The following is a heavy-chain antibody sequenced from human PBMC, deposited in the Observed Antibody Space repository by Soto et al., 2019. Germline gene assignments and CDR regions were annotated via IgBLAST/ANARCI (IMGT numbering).Heavy chain of an antibody. CDR3: AREQGYYGSGSYGAHYYYGMDV. Sequence: QVQLVQSGAEVKKPGASVKVSCKASGYTFTSYGISWVRQAPEQGLEWMGWISAYNGNTNYAQKLQGRVTMTTDTSTSTAYMELRSLRSDDTAVYYCAREQGYYGSGSYGAHYYYGMDVWGQGTTVTVSS. CDR2: ISAYNGNT. J-gene: IGHJ6*02. V-gene: IGHV1-18*01. CDR1: GYTFTSYG. D-gene: IGHD3-10*01.